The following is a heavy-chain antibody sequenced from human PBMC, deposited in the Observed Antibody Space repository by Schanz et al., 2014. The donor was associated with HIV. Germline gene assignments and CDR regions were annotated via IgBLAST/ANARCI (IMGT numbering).Heavy chain of an antibody. CDR3: AKLAVRSDYNGRDY. CDR2: MWYDESHK. CDR1: GFTFSSSG. D-gene: IGHD3-16*01. Sequence: QVQLVESGGGVVQPGRSLRLSCTASGFTFSSSGMHWVRQAPGKGLEWVAAMWYDESHKGYADSVKGRFTISRDNSKNTLYLQLNNLRVEDTATYFCAKLAVRSDYNGRDYWGQGTLVTVSS. J-gene: IGHJ4*02. V-gene: IGHV3-33*03.